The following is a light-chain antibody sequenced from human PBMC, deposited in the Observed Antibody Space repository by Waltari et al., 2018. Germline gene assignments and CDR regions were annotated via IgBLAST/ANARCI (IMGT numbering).Light chain of an antibody. Sequence: DIQMTQSPYSLSASVGDRVTITCRASQTISSYLNWYQQKPGKAPKLLIYAASSLQSGVPSRFSGSGSGTDFTITISSLQPEDFATYYCQQSYSTPPLTFGGGTKVEIK. CDR3: QQSYSTPPLT. CDR2: AAS. J-gene: IGKJ4*01. CDR1: QTISSY. V-gene: IGKV1-39*01.